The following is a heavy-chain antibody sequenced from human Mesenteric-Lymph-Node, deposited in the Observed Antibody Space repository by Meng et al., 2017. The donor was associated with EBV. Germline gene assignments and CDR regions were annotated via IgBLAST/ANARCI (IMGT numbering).Heavy chain of an antibody. Sequence: QPRLQAWGPVLVKASGPLSLTCTVSGGAISSSNYYWGWNRQAPGKGLEWIGTVYYNGVTHYNPSLNSRVTISIDTSKNQFSLRLNSATAADTAVYYCARAMVRGVMPSVIRFDPWGQGALVTVSS. J-gene: IGHJ5*02. CDR2: VYYNGVT. D-gene: IGHD3-10*01. CDR1: GGAISSSNYY. V-gene: IGHV4-39*07. CDR3: ARAMVRGVMPSVIRFDP.